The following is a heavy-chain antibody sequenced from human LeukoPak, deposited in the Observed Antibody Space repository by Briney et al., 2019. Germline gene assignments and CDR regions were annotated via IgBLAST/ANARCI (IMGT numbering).Heavy chain of an antibody. D-gene: IGHD3-9*01. V-gene: IGHV3-33*01. CDR1: GFTFSSYG. Sequence: GSLRLSCAASGFTFSSYGMHWVRQAPGKGLEWVAVIWYDGSNKYYADSVKGRFTISRDNSKNTLYLQMNSLRAEDTAVYYCARSLPDWSIDYWGQGTLVTVSS. J-gene: IGHJ4*02. CDR3: ARSLPDWSIDY. CDR2: IWYDGSNK.